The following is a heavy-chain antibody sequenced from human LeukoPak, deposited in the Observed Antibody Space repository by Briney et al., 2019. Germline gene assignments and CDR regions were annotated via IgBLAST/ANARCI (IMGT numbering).Heavy chain of an antibody. D-gene: IGHD6-6*01. CDR2: IYYGGT. Sequence: PSETLSLTCTVSGGSISSGYYYWSWIRQPPGKGLEYIGYIYYGGTYYNPSLKSRVTISVDTSKNQFSLKLSSVTAADTAVYYCARGTWSSSIDYWGQGTLVTVSS. V-gene: IGHV4-30-4*01. J-gene: IGHJ4*02. CDR3: ARGTWSSSIDY. CDR1: GGSISSGYYY.